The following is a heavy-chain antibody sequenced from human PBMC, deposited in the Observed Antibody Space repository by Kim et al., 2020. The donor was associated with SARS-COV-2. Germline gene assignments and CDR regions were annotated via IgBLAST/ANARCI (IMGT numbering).Heavy chain of an antibody. Sequence: SETLSLTCSVSGDSISIYYYWWCSRPPPRGGQECFGSIYYSGSPYYTPSVKSRVTISVDTSKNQFSLRLSTVTAADTAVYYCARFTVSSTSQFLGDSLVDPWGQGTLVTVSS. V-gene: IGHV4-39*01. CDR2: IYYSGSP. CDR1: GDSISIYYY. CDR3: ARFTVSSTSQFLGDSLVDP. J-gene: IGHJ5*02. D-gene: IGHD2-2*01.